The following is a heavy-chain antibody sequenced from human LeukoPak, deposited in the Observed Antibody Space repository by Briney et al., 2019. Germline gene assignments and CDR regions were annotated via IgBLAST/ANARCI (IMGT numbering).Heavy chain of an antibody. V-gene: IGHV3-7*03. CDR3: AKDRLRFSY. CDR1: GFTFSSSW. D-gene: IGHD3-16*01. CDR2: KKEDGSEK. J-gene: IGHJ4*02. Sequence: GGSLRLSCAASGFTFSSSWMSWVRQAPGKGLEWVANKKEDGSEKYYVDSVKGRFTISRDNAKNSLSLQMSSLRAEDTAVYYCAKDRLRFSYWGQGTLVTVSS.